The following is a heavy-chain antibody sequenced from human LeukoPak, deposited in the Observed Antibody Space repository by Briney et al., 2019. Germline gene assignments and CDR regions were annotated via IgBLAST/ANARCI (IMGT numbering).Heavy chain of an antibody. D-gene: IGHD5-24*01. J-gene: IGHJ4*02. V-gene: IGHV3-53*05. Sequence: PGGSLRLSFAALGFTVSSTYMGWVRQAPGKGREWVSVIYSGGSTYYADSVKGRFTISRDNSKNTLYLQMNSLRAEDTAVYYCARDGYNYYYWGQGTLVTVSS. CDR2: IYSGGST. CDR3: ARDGYNYYY. CDR1: GFTVSSTY.